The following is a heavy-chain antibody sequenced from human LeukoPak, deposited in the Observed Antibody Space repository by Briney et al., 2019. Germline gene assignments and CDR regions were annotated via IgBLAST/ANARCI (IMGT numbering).Heavy chain of an antibody. CDR3: ARVGIAVAGTIDY. CDR1: GGSISSGGYS. CDR2: IYYSGST. Sequence: SETLSLTCTVSGGSISSGGYSWSWIRQHPGKGLEWIGYIYYSGSTYYNPSLKSRVTISVDTSKNQLSLKLSSVTAADTAVYYCARVGIAVAGTIDYWGQGTLVTVSS. D-gene: IGHD6-19*01. V-gene: IGHV4-31*03. J-gene: IGHJ4*02.